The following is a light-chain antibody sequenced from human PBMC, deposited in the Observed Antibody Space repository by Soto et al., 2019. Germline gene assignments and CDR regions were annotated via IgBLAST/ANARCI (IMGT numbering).Light chain of an antibody. CDR3: QQYGNSPYT. J-gene: IGKJ2*01. Sequence: EIVLTQSPGTLSLSPGERATLSGRASQSVSGTFLAWYQQKPGQAPRLLIPGASRRASGIPDRFSGSGAGTVFTLTIRRLEPDDFAMYYCQQYGNSPYTCGQGTNLEIK. V-gene: IGKV3-20*01. CDR1: QSVSGTF. CDR2: GAS.